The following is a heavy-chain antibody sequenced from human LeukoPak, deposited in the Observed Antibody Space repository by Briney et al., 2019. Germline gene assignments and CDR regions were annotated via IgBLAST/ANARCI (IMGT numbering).Heavy chain of an antibody. J-gene: IGHJ4*02. V-gene: IGHV1-69*13. D-gene: IGHD2-15*01. Sequence: SVTVSCKASGGTFSSYAISWVRQAPGQGLEWMGGIIPIFGTANYAQKFQGRVTITADESTSTAYMELSSLRSEDTAVYYCARGGSALYYFDYWGQGTLVTVSS. CDR1: GGTFSSYA. CDR3: ARGGSALYYFDY. CDR2: IIPIFGTA.